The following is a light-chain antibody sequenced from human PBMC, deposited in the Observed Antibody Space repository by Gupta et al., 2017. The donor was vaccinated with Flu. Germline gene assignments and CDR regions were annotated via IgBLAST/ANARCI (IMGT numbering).Light chain of an antibody. CDR2: EDN. Sequence: NFILTQLHSASVSVGKTVTISCTRSSGSIASTYVQWYQQRSGSAPTTLIYEDNQRPSGVPDRFSGSIDSSSNAAALTITGLRTADEADYYCQSFDTNRRVVGGGTKLTVL. CDR3: QSFDTNRRV. CDR1: SGSIASTY. V-gene: IGLV6-57*03. J-gene: IGLJ3*02.